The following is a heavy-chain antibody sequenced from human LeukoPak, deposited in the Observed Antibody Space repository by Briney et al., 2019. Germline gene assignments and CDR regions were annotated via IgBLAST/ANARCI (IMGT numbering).Heavy chain of an antibody. CDR3: ASLARPGYYYGMDV. Sequence: SETLSLTCTVSGGPISSSSYYWGWIRQPPGKGLEWIGSIYYSGSTYYNPSLKSRVTVSVDTSKNQFSLKLSSVTAADTAVYYCASLARPGYYYGMDVWGQGTTVTVSS. CDR1: GGPISSSSYY. J-gene: IGHJ6*02. V-gene: IGHV4-39*01. CDR2: IYYSGST.